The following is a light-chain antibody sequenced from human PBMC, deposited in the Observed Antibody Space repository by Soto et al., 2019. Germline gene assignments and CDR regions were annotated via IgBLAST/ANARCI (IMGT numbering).Light chain of an antibody. Sequence: QSVLTKPPSVSGAPGQRVTISCTGSSSNIGAGYDVHWYQQLPVTAPKLLIYGNSNRPSGVPDRFSGSKSGTSASLAITGLQTEDEADYYCQSYDSSLSGWVFGGGTQPTVL. CDR1: SSNIGAGYD. V-gene: IGLV1-40*01. CDR2: GNS. CDR3: QSYDSSLSGWV. J-gene: IGLJ3*02.